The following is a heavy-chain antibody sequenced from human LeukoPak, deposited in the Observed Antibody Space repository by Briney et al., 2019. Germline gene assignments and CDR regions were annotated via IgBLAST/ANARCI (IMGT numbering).Heavy chain of an antibody. CDR1: GGSISSRPYY. Sequence: MTSETLSLTCTVSGGSISSRPYYWGWVRQPPGKGLEWIGTISYSGTTYYSPSLKSRVTISLDTSKNQFSLKLSSVTAADTAIYYCARDFSSISTVYYYYYMDVWGKGTTVTVSS. V-gene: IGHV4-39*07. CDR3: ARDFSSISTVYYYYYMDV. D-gene: IGHD6-6*01. CDR2: ISYSGTT. J-gene: IGHJ6*03.